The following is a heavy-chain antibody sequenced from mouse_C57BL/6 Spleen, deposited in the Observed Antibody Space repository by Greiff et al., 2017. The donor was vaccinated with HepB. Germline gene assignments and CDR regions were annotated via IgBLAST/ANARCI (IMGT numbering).Heavy chain of an antibody. CDR1: GYSITSGYY. J-gene: IGHJ2*01. CDR2: ISYDGSN. D-gene: IGHD4-1*01. V-gene: IGHV3-6*01. CDR3: AREYWDYFDY. Sequence: EVKLEESGPGLVKPSQSLSLTCSVTGYSITSGYYWNWIRQFPGNKLEWMGYISYDGSNNYNPSLKNRISITRDTSKNQFFLKLNSVTTEDTATYYCAREYWDYFDYWGQGTTLTVSS.